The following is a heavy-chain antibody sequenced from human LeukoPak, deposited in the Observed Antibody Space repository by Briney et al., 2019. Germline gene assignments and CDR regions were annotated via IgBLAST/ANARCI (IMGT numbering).Heavy chain of an antibody. V-gene: IGHV4-59*12. CDR1: GGSISSYY. CDR3: ASSTYYYDSSGYRPNYYYYYGMDV. CDR2: IYYSGST. Sequence: PSETLSLTCTVSGGSISSYYWSWIRQPPGKGLEWIGYIYYSGSTNYNPSLKSRVTISVDTSKNQFSLKLSSVTAADTAVYYCASSTYYYDSSGYRPNYYYYYGMDVWGQGTTVTVSS. J-gene: IGHJ6*02. D-gene: IGHD3-22*01.